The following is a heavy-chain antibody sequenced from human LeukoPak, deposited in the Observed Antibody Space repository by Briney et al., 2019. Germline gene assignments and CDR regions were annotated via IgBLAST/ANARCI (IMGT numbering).Heavy chain of an antibody. J-gene: IGHJ4*02. CDR2: ISYDGSNK. CDR1: GFTFSSYG. V-gene: IGHV3-30*18. D-gene: IGHD5-18*01. Sequence: GGSLRLSCAASGFTFSSYGMPWVRQAPGKGLEWVAVISYDGSNKYYADSVKGRFTISGDNSKNTLYLQMNSLRAEDTAVYYCAKLHGYSYGYVFDYWGQGTLVTVSS. CDR3: AKLHGYSYGYVFDY.